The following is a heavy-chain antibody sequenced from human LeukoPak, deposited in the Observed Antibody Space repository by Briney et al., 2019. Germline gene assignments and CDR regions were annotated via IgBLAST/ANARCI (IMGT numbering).Heavy chain of an antibody. CDR2: IYTSGST. Sequence: SETLSLTCTVSGGSVSGGDYYWSWIRQPAGKGLEWIGRIYTSGSTNYNPSLKSRVTISVDTSKNQFSLKLSSVTAADTAVYYCARDQRYCSGGSCLYYYYMDVWGKGTTVTVSS. J-gene: IGHJ6*03. CDR3: ARDQRYCSGGSCLYYYYMDV. CDR1: GGSVSGGDYY. D-gene: IGHD2-15*01. V-gene: IGHV4-61*02.